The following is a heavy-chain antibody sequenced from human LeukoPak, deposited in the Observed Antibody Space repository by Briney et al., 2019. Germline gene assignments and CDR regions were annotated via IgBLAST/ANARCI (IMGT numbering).Heavy chain of an antibody. CDR1: GFTFSSYG. V-gene: IGHV3-21*01. Sequence: PGGSLRLSCAAPGFTFSSYGMNWVRQAPGKGLEWVSFISSSSSYIYYADSVKGRFTISRDNAKNSLYLQMNSLRAEDTAVYYCAKDDRWLQFCCWGQGTLVTVSA. J-gene: IGHJ4*02. D-gene: IGHD5-24*01. CDR3: AKDDRWLQFCC. CDR2: ISSSSSYI.